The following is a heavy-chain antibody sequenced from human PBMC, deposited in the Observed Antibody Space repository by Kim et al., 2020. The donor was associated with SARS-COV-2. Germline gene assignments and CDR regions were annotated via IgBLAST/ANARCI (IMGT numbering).Heavy chain of an antibody. Sequence: YADSVKGRFTISRDNSKNTLYLQMNSLRAEDTAVYYCARGPSRASSSFDYWGQGTLVTVSS. CDR3: ARGPSRASSSFDY. J-gene: IGHJ4*02. V-gene: IGHV3-53*01. D-gene: IGHD6-13*01.